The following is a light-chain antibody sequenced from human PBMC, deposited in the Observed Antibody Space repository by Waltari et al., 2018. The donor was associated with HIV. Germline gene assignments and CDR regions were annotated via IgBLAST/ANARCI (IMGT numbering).Light chain of an antibody. Sequence: DIQMTQSPGSLSASLGDTVNIECRASQDVGHFLNWYQQKPGRSPNLLLYGVSHLQEGVPSRFNGTGSGTHFTLFVTGLQHEDFATYYCQQAYDTPGSFGRGTKV. CDR1: QDVGHF. CDR3: QQAYDTPGS. J-gene: IGKJ3*01. V-gene: IGKV1-39*01. CDR2: GVS.